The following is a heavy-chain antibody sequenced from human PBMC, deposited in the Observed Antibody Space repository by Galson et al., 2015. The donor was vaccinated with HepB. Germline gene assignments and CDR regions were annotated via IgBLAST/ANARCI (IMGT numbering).Heavy chain of an antibody. CDR2: IYTSGCT. D-gene: IGHD3-10*01. Sequence: SETLSLTCTVSGGSISSYYWSWIRQPAGTGLEWIGRIYTSGCTNYNPSLKSRVTISVDTSKNQFSLKLSSVTAADTAVYYCARESVPGGSFDYWGQGTLVTVSS. J-gene: IGHJ4*02. CDR3: ARESVPGGSFDY. V-gene: IGHV4-4*07. CDR1: GGSISSYY.